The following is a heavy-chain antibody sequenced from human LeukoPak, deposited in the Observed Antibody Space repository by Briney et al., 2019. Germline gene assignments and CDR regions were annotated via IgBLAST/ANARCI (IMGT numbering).Heavy chain of an antibody. CDR2: INPSGGST. CDR1: GYTFTGYY. Sequence: ASVKVSCKASGYTFTGYYMHWVRQAPGQGLEWMGIINPSGGSTSYAQKFQGRVTMTRDMSTSTVYMELSSLRSEDTAVYYCARDRGDRGYYYYYMDVWGKGTTVTVSS. V-gene: IGHV1-46*01. D-gene: IGHD2-21*02. J-gene: IGHJ6*03. CDR3: ARDRGDRGYYYYYMDV.